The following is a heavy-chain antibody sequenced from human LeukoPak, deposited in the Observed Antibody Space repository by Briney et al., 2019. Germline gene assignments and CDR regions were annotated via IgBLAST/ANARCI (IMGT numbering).Heavy chain of an antibody. Sequence: VASVKVSCKASGYTFTSYGISWVRPAPGQGLEWMGWISAYNGNKNYAQKLRGSVPITTKTSTTPAYVELKSLRSNERAVYYCARYCSSTSCYTDYWGQGTLVTVSS. CDR1: GYTFTSYG. J-gene: IGHJ4*02. D-gene: IGHD2-2*02. V-gene: IGHV1-18*01. CDR2: ISAYNGNK. CDR3: ARYCSSTSCYTDY.